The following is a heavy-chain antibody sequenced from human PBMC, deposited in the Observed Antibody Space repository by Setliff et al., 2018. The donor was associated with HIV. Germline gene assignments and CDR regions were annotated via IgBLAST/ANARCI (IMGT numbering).Heavy chain of an antibody. V-gene: IGHV4-61*02. CDR1: GDSISSGSYY. CDR3: ARESGIVGAQGFDY. Sequence: SETLSLTCTVSGDSISSGSYYWSWFRQPAGKELEWIGLIYISGSTIYNPSLKSRVTITSNTSKRQFSLNLSSVTAADSAMYYCARESGIVGAQGFDYWSQGTPVTVSS. CDR2: IYISGST. J-gene: IGHJ4*02. D-gene: IGHD1-26*01.